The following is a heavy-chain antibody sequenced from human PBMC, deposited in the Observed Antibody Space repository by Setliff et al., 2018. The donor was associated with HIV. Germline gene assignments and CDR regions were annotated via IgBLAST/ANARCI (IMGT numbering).Heavy chain of an antibody. D-gene: IGHD5-12*01. CDR1: GGSIGSFY. Sequence: PSETLSLTCTVSGGSIGSFYWSWIRQPPGKTLEWIGYVSYSGSTKYKPSLKSRVTISVDTSKNHFSMKLTSVTAADTALYFCARLGDSGYDFRGYFDYWGQGKLVTVSS. V-gene: IGHV4-59*12. J-gene: IGHJ4*02. CDR3: ARLGDSGYDFRGYFDY. CDR2: VSYSGST.